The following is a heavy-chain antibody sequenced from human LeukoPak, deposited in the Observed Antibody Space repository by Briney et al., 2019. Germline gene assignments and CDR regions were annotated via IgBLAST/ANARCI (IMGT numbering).Heavy chain of an antibody. CDR1: GGTFSGYG. CDR2: IIPFFGRA. V-gene: IGHV1-69*06. D-gene: IGHD3-16*02. CDR3: ARDNNDYVWGSYRYGFDP. J-gene: IGHJ5*02. Sequence: SVKVSCKASGGTFSGYGISWVRQAPGQGLEWMGGIIPFFGRADYAQKFQGRVTITADKSTSTAYMDLTSLKSEDTAVYYCARDNNDYVWGSYRYGFDPWGQGTLVTVSS.